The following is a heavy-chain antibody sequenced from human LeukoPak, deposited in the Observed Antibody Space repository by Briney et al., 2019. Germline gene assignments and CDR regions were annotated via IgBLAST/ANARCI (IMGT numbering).Heavy chain of an antibody. CDR1: GGTFSSYA. J-gene: IGHJ3*02. CDR2: IIPIFGTA. V-gene: IGHV1-69*05. Sequence: ASVKVSCKASGGTFSSYAISWVRQAPGQGLEWMGGIIPIFGTANYAQKFQGRVTITTDESTSTAYMELSSLRSEDTAVYYCARDDIRPGAFDIWGQGTMVAVSS. D-gene: IGHD2-15*01. CDR3: ARDDIRPGAFDI.